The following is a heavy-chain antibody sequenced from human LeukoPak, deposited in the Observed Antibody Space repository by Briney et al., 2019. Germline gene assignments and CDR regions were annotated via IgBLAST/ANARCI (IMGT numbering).Heavy chain of an antibody. CDR2: ISSRSTSI. CDR3: ARDSLWDDY. CDR1: GFTFSSYS. Sequence: PGGSLRLSCAASGFTFSSYSMNWVRQAPRKGLEWVSSISSRSTSIYYADSVKGRFTISRDNAKNSLYLQMNSLRAEDTAVYYCARDSLWDDYWGQGTLVTVSS. J-gene: IGHJ4*02. V-gene: IGHV3-21*01. D-gene: IGHD5-18*01.